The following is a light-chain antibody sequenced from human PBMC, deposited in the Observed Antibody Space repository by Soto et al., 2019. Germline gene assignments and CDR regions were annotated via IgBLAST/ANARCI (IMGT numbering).Light chain of an antibody. CDR2: GNN. CDR1: SSNIGINT. V-gene: IGLV1-44*01. CDR3: ATWDDSMDVHV. J-gene: IGLJ1*01. Sequence: QSVLTQPPSASGTPGQTITISCSGGSSNIGINTVNWYEHLPGTAPRLLIYGNNQRPSGVPDRFSGSKSGTSASLAISGLQSEDEGHYYCATWDDSMDVHVFGAGTKVNV.